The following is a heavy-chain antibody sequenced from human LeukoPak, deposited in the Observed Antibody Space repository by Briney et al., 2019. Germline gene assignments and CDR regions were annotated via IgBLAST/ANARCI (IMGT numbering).Heavy chain of an antibody. V-gene: IGHV3-23*01. CDR3: APLRTPNLIDY. J-gene: IGHJ4*02. CDR2: ISGSGGST. CDR1: GFTFSSYA. Sequence: GGSLKLSCAASGFTFSSYAMSWVRQAPGKGLEWVSAISGSGGSTYYADSVKGRFTISRDNSKNTLYLQMNSLRAEDTAVYYCAPLRTPNLIDYWGQGTLVTVSS. D-gene: IGHD2-15*01.